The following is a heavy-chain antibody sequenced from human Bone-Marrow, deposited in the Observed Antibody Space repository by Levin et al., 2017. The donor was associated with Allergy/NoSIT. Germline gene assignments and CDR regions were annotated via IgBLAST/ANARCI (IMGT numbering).Heavy chain of an antibody. CDR3: STVSRNGWFPLDS. J-gene: IGHJ4*02. V-gene: IGHV3-15*07. Sequence: GESLKISCAASGFTFTYAWMYWVRQAPGKGLEWVGRVKSKTDGGTTDYAAPVKGRFTISRDDSRNTLYLQMNSLKTEDSAVYYCSTVSRNGWFPLDSWGQGTLVSVSS. D-gene: IGHD6-19*01. CDR2: VKSKTDGGTT. CDR1: GFTFTYAW.